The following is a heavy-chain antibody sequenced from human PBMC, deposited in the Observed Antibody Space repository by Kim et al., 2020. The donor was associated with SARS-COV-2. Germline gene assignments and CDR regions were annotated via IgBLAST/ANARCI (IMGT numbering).Heavy chain of an antibody. D-gene: IGHD3-10*01. V-gene: IGHV1-3*01. Sequence: ASVKVSCKASGYRFTDYAMHWVRQAPGKRLEWMGWINADNGKSQYSQKFQGRVTITRDTSATTADMELSSLRSEDTAIYYCARVGHYSYAVDVWGQGTTVTVSS. J-gene: IGHJ6*02. CDR2: INADNGKS. CDR3: ARVGHYSYAVDV. CDR1: GYRFTDYA.